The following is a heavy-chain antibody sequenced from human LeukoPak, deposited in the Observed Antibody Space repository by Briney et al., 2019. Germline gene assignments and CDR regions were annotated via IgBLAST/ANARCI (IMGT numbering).Heavy chain of an antibody. J-gene: IGHJ4*02. CDR3: ARDSSGWYGRYYFDY. D-gene: IGHD6-19*01. Sequence: GASVKVSCKASGYTFTSYDINWVRQATGQGLEWMGWINPNSGGTNYAQKFQGRVTMTRDTSISTAYMELSRLRSDDTAVYYCARDSSGWYGRYYFDYWGQGTLVTVSS. CDR1: GYTFTSYD. CDR2: INPNSGGT. V-gene: IGHV1-2*02.